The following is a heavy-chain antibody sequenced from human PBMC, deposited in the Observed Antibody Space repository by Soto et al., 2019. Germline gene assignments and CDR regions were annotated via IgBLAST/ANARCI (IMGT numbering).Heavy chain of an antibody. CDR1: GFTFSTYW. J-gene: IGHJ4*02. Sequence: EVQLVQSGGDLVQPGGSLRLSCVASGFTFSTYWMTWVRHAPGMGLEWVAGIKEDASEELYVDSVKGRFSVSRDNAKNSQYLQLNSLSAEDTAVYYCATAISSPFSNFDYWGQGSLVTVSS. V-gene: IGHV3-7*01. CDR2: IKEDASEE. CDR3: ATAISSPFSNFDY. D-gene: IGHD2-2*01.